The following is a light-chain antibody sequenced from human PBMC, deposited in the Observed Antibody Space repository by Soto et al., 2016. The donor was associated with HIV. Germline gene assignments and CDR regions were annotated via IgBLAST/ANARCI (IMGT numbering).Light chain of an antibody. Sequence: SDVLTQPPSVSVTPGKTAEINCGGNNIGSKTVQWYQQKPGQAPVVVLYDDKDRPPGIPERFSGSNSGNTATLTINGVEAGDEADYYCQVWDSTSDHVVFGGGTKPTVL. V-gene: IGLV3-21*03. CDR1: NIGSKT. J-gene: IGLJ2*01. CDR3: QVWDSTSDHVV. CDR2: DDK.